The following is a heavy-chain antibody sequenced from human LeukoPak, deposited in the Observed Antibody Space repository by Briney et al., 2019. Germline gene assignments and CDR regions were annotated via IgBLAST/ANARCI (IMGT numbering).Heavy chain of an antibody. CDR2: INPKTGDT. Sequence: GASVKVSCKASGYPFTGQYFYWARQTAGQGLEWMGWINPKTGDTDSAQNFQGRVTMTRDTSITTVYMELSSLTSDDTAVYYCARGYYGMDVWGQGTTVTVSS. J-gene: IGHJ6*02. V-gene: IGHV1-2*02. CDR1: GYPFTGQY. CDR3: ARGYYGMDV.